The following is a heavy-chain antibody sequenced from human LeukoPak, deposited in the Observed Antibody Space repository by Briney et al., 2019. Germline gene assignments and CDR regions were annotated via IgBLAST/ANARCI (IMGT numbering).Heavy chain of an antibody. CDR2: IYYTGST. V-gene: IGHV4-59*02. CDR3: ASRWVLTGEPY. J-gene: IGHJ4*02. Sequence: SETLSLTCTVSGGSVSGYYWFWIRQPPGKGLEYIGYIYYTGSTNYNPSLRSRVTISLDKSNNQFSLKLTSVSAADTAVYYCASRWVLTGEPYWGQGTLVTVSS. D-gene: IGHD7-27*01. CDR1: GGSVSGYY.